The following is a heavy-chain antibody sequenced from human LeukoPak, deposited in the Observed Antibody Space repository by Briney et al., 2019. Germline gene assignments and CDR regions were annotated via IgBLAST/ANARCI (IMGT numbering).Heavy chain of an antibody. D-gene: IGHD6-6*01. CDR2: ITNSGDNT. J-gene: IGHJ4*02. V-gene: IGHV3-23*01. Sequence: GGSLRLSCAASGFTFRGYAMSWVRQAPGKGLDWVSAITNSGDNTYHADSVKGRFTISRDNPKNTLYLEMNSLRAEDTAVYYCAKGSSSSRPYYFDYWGQGILVTVSS. CDR3: AKGSSSSRPYYFDY. CDR1: GFTFRGYA.